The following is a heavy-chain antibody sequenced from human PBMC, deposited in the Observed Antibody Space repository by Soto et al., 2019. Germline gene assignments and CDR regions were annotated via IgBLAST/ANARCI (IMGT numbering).Heavy chain of an antibody. V-gene: IGHV4-38-2*01. D-gene: IGHD6-19*01. CDR1: GYSISSGYY. Sequence: SETLSLTCAVSGYSISSGYYWGWIRQPPGKGLEWIGSIYHSGSTYYNPSLKSRVTISVDTSKNQFSLKLSSVTAADTAVYYCARDAIAVAGTFDPWGQGTLVTVSS. CDR2: IYHSGST. CDR3: ARDAIAVAGTFDP. J-gene: IGHJ5*02.